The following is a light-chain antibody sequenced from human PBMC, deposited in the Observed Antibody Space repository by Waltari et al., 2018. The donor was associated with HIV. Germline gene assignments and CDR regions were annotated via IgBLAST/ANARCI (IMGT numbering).Light chain of an antibody. CDR1: SSDFGSYNL. CDR3: CSYAGSGGPVV. V-gene: IGLV2-23*02. CDR2: EVS. Sequence: QSALTQPASVSGSPGQSITISCTGTSSDFGSYNLVSWYQQHPGKAPTLMIYEVSKRPSGVSDRFSGSKSGNTASLTISGLQAEDEADYHCCSYAGSGGPVVFGGGTKLTVL. J-gene: IGLJ2*01.